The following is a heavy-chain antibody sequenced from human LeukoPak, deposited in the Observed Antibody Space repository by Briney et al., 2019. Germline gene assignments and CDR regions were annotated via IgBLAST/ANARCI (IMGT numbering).Heavy chain of an antibody. V-gene: IGHV3-48*01. CDR2: ISSGSRTI. Sequence: PGGSLRLSCAASGFTFGSYSMNWVRQAPGKGLEWISYISSGSRTIYYVDSVEGRFTISRDNAKNSLYLQMRSLRAKDTAVYYCARESITGHRDFDYWGQGTLVTVSS. CDR3: ARESITGHRDFDY. J-gene: IGHJ4*02. D-gene: IGHD1-20*01. CDR1: GFTFGSYS.